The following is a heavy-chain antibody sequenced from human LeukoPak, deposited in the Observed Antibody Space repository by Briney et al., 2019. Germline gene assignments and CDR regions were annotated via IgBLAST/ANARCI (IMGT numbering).Heavy chain of an antibody. Sequence: SETLSLTCTVSGCSLSSYYWSWIRQPPGEGLEWIGYIYYSGSTNYDPSLKSRVTISVDTSKNQFSLKLSSVTAADTAVYYCASAPYDSSGYYFTGFDYWGQGTLVTVSS. J-gene: IGHJ4*02. D-gene: IGHD3-22*01. CDR2: IYYSGST. V-gene: IGHV4-59*01. CDR3: ASAPYDSSGYYFTGFDY. CDR1: GCSLSSYY.